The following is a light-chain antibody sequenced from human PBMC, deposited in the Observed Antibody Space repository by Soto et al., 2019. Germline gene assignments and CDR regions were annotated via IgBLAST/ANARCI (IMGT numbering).Light chain of an antibody. CDR1: SSDIGSYNF. Sequence: QSVLAQPASVSAPPGQSITISCTGTSSDIGSYNFVSWYQLHPGKVPKLMIYEVTKRPSGVSTRFSGSKSGNTASLTISRLQAEDEGDYCCCSYAGSDTFVFGTGTKVTVL. CDR3: CSYAGSDTFV. CDR2: EVT. J-gene: IGLJ1*01. V-gene: IGLV2-23*02.